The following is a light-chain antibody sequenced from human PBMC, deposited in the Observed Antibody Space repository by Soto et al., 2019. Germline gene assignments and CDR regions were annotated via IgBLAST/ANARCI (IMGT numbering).Light chain of an antibody. CDR2: EGS. Sequence: QSALTQPASVSGSPGQSITISCTGTSSDVGSYNLVSWYQQHPGKAPKLMIYEGSKRPSGVSNRFSGSKSGNTASLTISGLQAEVEADYYCCSYAGSSTIRVFGTGTKVTVL. V-gene: IGLV2-23*03. J-gene: IGLJ1*01. CDR3: CSYAGSSTIRV. CDR1: SSDVGSYNL.